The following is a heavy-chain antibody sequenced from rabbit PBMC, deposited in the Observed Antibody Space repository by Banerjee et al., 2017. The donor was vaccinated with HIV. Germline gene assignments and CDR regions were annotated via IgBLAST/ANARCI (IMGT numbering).Heavy chain of an antibody. J-gene: IGHJ4*01. D-gene: IGHD6-1*01. CDR1: GLDFSSGYY. V-gene: IGHV1S40*01. CDR2: IYTGSGGT. CDR3: ARGDAGHAYAASL. Sequence: QSLEESGGDLVKPGASLTLTCTASGLDFSSGYYMCWVRQAPGKGLEWIGCIYTGSGGTYYASWAKGRFTISRTSSTPVTLQMTSLTAADTATYFCARGDAGHAYAASLWGQGTLVTVS.